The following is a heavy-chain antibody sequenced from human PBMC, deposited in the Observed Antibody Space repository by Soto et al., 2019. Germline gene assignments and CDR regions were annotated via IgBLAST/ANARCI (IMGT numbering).Heavy chain of an antibody. CDR2: ITGSSTVL. Sequence: DVQLVESGGGSVQPGGSLRLSCGSSGFYFNDDTMNWVRQAPGKGLEWLASITGSSTVLYYADSVKGRFVISRDNGKKSLFLQMDDLRVDDTAVYHCARDGTTWLEKWGQGTLVTVSS. CDR3: ARDGTTWLEK. D-gene: IGHD4-17*01. CDR1: GFYFNDDT. V-gene: IGHV3-48*04. J-gene: IGHJ4*02.